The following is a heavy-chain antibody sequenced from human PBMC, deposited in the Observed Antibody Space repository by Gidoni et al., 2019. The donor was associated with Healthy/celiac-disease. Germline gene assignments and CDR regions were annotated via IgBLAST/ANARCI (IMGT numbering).Heavy chain of an antibody. Sequence: EVQLVESGGGWVQPGGSRRLSGTASGFTFRSYEMNWVRQAPGKGLEWVSYISSSGSLISYADSVKGRFTISSDNAKNSLYLQMNSLRAEDTAVYYCARDANGYYYGMDVWGQGTTVTVSS. CDR3: ARDANGYYYGMDV. CDR1: GFTFRSYE. V-gene: IGHV3-48*03. D-gene: IGHD2-8*01. J-gene: IGHJ6*02. CDR2: ISSSGSLI.